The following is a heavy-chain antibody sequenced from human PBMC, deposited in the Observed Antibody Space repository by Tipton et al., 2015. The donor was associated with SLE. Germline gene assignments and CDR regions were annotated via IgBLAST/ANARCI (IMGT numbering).Heavy chain of an antibody. V-gene: IGHV3-7*03. J-gene: IGHJ3*02. D-gene: IGHD1-1*01. CDR2: IKQDGSEK. CDR1: GFTFSSYA. CDR3: ARDWNDGMDAFDI. Sequence: SLRLSCAASGFTFSSYAMSWVRQAPGKGLEWVANIKQDGSEKYYVDSVKGRFTISRDNAKNSLYLQMNSLRAEDTAVYYCARDWNDGMDAFDIWGQGTMVTVSS.